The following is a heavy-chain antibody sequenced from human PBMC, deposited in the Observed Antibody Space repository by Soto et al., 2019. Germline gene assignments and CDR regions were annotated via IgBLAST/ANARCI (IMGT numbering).Heavy chain of an antibody. V-gene: IGHV3-74*01. D-gene: IGHD1-1*01. J-gene: IGHJ5*02. CDR2: INSDGSST. CDR3: ATSRRGTDWFDP. CDR1: GSNFSSFW. Sequence: WLPLRLSCAASGSNFSSFWVDWVCQAPGKGLGWVSRINSDGSSTSYVDSVKGRFTISRDNAKNTLYLQMNSLRAEDTAVYYCATSRRGTDWFDPWGQGTLVTVPS.